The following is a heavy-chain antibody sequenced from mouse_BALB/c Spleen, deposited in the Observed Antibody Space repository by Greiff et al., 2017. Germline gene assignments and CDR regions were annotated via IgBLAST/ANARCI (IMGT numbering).Heavy chain of an antibody. CDR1: GFSLTSYG. D-gene: IGHD1-1*01. Sequence: VQLKESGPGLVAPSQSLSITCTVSGFSLTSYGVHWVRQPPGKGLEWLGVIWAGGSTNYNSALMSRLSISKDNSKSQVFLKMNSLQTDDTAMYYCAREGALGYYGSSPWFAYWGQGTLVTVSA. CDR3: AREGALGYYGSSPWFAY. J-gene: IGHJ3*01. CDR2: IWAGGST. V-gene: IGHV2-9*02.